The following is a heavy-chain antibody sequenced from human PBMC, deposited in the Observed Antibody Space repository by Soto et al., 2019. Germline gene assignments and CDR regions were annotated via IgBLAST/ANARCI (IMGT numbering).Heavy chain of an antibody. D-gene: IGHD1-1*01. CDR3: AREGYGESSYYYFYMDL. CDR1: GFTFSTYG. Sequence: VQLVESGGGVVQPGRSLRLSCAASGFTFSTYGMHWVRQAPGKGLEWLALSSYDGSRAYYGDSAKGRFTISRDNSKNTLYLQLNSLKAEDAAVYYCAREGYGESSYYYFYMDLWGKGTTVTVSS. J-gene: IGHJ6*03. V-gene: IGHV3-33*01. CDR2: SSYDGSRA.